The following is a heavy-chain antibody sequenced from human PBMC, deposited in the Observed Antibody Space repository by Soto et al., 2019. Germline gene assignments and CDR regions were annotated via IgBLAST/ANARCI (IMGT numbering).Heavy chain of an antibody. CDR3: ARDPYRIAGAFDI. V-gene: IGHV3-21*01. D-gene: IGHD1-20*01. CDR1: GFTFSSYS. Sequence: EVQLVESGGGLVKPGGSLRLSCAASGFTFSSYSMNWVRQAPGKGLEWVSYISSSSSYIYYADSVKGRFTISRDNAKNSLYLQMNSLRAEDTAVYYCARDPYRIAGAFDIWGQGTMVTVSS. J-gene: IGHJ3*02. CDR2: ISSSSSYI.